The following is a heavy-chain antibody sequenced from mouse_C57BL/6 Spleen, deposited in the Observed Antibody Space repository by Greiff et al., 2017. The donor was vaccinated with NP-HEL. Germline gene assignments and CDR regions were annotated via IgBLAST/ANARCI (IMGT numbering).Heavy chain of an antibody. CDR2: INYDGSST. Sequence: EVHLVESEGGLVQPGSSMKLSCTASGFTFSDYYMAWVRQVPEKGLEWVANINYDGSSTYYLDSLKSRFIISRDNAKNILYLQMSSLKSEDTATYYCARGDWEIWYFDVWGTGTTVTVSS. J-gene: IGHJ1*03. CDR1: GFTFSDYY. D-gene: IGHD4-1*01. V-gene: IGHV5-16*01. CDR3: ARGDWEIWYFDV.